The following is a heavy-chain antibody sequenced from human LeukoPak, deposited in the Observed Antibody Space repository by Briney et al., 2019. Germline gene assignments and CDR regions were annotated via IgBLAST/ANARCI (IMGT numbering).Heavy chain of an antibody. CDR2: IYTSGST. J-gene: IGHJ4*02. Sequence: KSSEALSLTCTVSGGSISSYYWSWIRQPAGKGLEWIGRIYTSGSTNYNPSLKSRVTMSVDTSKNQFSLKLSSVTAADTAVYYCARGPKYYYDSSGPYYFDYWGQGTLVTVSS. CDR3: ARGPKYYYDSSGPYYFDY. D-gene: IGHD3-22*01. V-gene: IGHV4-4*07. CDR1: GGSISSYY.